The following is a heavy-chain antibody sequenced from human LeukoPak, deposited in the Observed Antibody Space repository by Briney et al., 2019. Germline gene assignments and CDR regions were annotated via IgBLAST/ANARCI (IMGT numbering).Heavy chain of an antibody. CDR1: GFTFDDYG. D-gene: IGHD4/OR15-4a*01. J-gene: IGHJ4*02. V-gene: IGHV3-20*04. CDR3: ARPSRVTTMVVPFDY. CDR2: INWNGGST. Sequence: GGSLRLSCAASGFTFDDYGMSWVRQAPGKGLEWVSGINWNGGSTGYADSEKGRFTISRDNAKNSLYLQMNSLRAEDTALYYCARPSRVTTMVVPFDYWGQGTLVTVSS.